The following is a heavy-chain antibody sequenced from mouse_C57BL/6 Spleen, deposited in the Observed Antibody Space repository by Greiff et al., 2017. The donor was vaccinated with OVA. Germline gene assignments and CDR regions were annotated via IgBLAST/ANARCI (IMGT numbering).Heavy chain of an antibody. D-gene: IGHD1-1*01. J-gene: IGHJ1*03. V-gene: IGHV1-47*01. Sequence: QVQLQQSGAELVKPGASVKMSCKASGYTFTTYPIEWMKQNHGKSLEWIGNFHPYNDDTKYNEKFKGKATLTVEKSSSTVYLELSRLTSDDSAVYYCARRGTYYGSSYWYFDVWGTGTTVTVSS. CDR2: FHPYNDDT. CDR1: GYTFTTYP. CDR3: ARRGTYYGSSYWYFDV.